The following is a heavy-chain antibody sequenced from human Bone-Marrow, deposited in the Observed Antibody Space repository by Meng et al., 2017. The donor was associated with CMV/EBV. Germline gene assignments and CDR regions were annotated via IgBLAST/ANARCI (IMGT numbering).Heavy chain of an antibody. D-gene: IGHD6-19*01. V-gene: IGHV3-30-3*01. J-gene: IGHJ5*02. Sequence: GGSLRLSCAASGFTFSSYAMHWVRQAPGKGLEWVAVISYDGSNKYYADSVKGRFTISRDNSKNTLYLQMNSLRAEDTAVYYCASGNYQSRVAVAGTTNWFDPWGQGTLVTVSS. CDR3: ASGNYQSRVAVAGTTNWFDP. CDR2: ISYDGSNK. CDR1: GFTFSSYA.